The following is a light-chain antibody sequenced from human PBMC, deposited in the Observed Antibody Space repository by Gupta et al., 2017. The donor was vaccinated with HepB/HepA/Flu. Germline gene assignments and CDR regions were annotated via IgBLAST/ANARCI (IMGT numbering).Light chain of an antibody. J-gene: IGKJ5*01. CDR2: DAS. V-gene: IGKV3-11*01. CDR1: QSVSSS. Sequence: EIVLTQSPATLSLSPGERATLSCRASQSVSSSLAWYQQKPGQAPRLLIYDASDRATGIPARFSGSGSATDFTLTISSIEPEDVAIYYCQQTNSWPLITFGQGTRLEIE. CDR3: QQTNSWPLIT.